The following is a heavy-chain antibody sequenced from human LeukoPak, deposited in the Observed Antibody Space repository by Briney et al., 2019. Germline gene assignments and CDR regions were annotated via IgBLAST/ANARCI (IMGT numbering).Heavy chain of an antibody. CDR3: ARDRGRFSEWLLPTGFDC. V-gene: IGHV1-46*01. J-gene: IGHJ4*02. D-gene: IGHD3-3*01. Sequence: ASVKVSCKASGYTFTSYYMHWVRQAPGQGLEWMGIINPSGGSTSYAQKFQGRVTMTRDTSTSTVYMELSSLRSEDTAVYYCARDRGRFSEWLLPTGFDCWGQGTLVTVSS. CDR1: GYTFTSYY. CDR2: INPSGGST.